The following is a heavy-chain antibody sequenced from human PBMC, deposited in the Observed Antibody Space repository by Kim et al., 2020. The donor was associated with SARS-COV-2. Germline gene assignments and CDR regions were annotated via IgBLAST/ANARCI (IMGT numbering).Heavy chain of an antibody. J-gene: IGHJ6*02. CDR3: ARWFGELLGYYYYYGMDV. Sequence: GGSLRLSCAASGFTFSSYAMHWVRQAPGKGLEWVAVISYDGSNKYYADSVKGRFTISRDNSKNTLYLQMNSLRAEDTAVYYCARWFGELLGYYYYYGMDVWGQGTTVTVSS. CDR1: GFTFSSYA. V-gene: IGHV3-30*04. CDR2: ISYDGSNK. D-gene: IGHD3-10*01.